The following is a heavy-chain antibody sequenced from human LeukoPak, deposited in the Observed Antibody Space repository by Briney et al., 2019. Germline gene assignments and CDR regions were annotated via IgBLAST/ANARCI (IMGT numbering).Heavy chain of an antibody. CDR1: GGSISSYY. CDR2: IDPSGSA. Sequence: SETLSLTCTVSGGSISSYYWSWIRQPPGKGLEWVGYIDPSGSASYNPSLKSRVTIFVEKAKNLFSLILTSVSASDTAIYYCARDNWLFSSKTWYYYGMDVWGRGTTVTVSS. J-gene: IGHJ6*02. V-gene: IGHV4-59*01. D-gene: IGHD3-22*01. CDR3: ARDNWLFSSKTWYYYGMDV.